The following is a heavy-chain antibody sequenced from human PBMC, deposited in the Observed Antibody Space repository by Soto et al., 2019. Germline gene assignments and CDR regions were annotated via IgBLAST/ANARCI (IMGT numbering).Heavy chain of an antibody. D-gene: IGHD3-3*01. CDR3: PRDRSYAFWSGDTDWFDP. J-gene: IGHJ5*02. Sequence: QVHLVQSRAEVRKPGASVRVSCKASGYTFTSYGVSWVRQAPGQGLEWMGWISTYNGNTKYAQKFQDRVIMTTDTATSTAYMELRSLRSDDTAVYYCPRDRSYAFWSGDTDWFDPWGQGTLVTVSS. CDR1: GYTFTSYG. CDR2: ISTYNGNT. V-gene: IGHV1-18*01.